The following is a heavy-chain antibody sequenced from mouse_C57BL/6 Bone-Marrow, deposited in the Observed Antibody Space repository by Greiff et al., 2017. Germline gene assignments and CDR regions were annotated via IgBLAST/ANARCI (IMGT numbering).Heavy chain of an antibody. J-gene: IGHJ3*01. CDR1: GYTFTNYW. Sequence: QVQLQQSGAELVRPGTSVKMSCKASGYTFTNYWIGWAKQRPGHGLEWIGDIYPGGGYTNYNEKFKGQATLTADKSSSTAYMQLSSLTSEDSAIYYCARSPWFAYWGQGTLVTVSA. CDR2: IYPGGGYT. V-gene: IGHV1-63*01. CDR3: ARSPWFAY.